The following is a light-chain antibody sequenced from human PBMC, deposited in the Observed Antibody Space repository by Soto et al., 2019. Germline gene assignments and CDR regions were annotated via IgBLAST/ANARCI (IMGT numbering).Light chain of an antibody. CDR1: QSISLR. V-gene: IGKV1-5*03. Sequence: DIQMTQSPSTLSASVGDRVTITCRANQSISLRLAWYQQKVGKAPKLLISKASTLESGVPSRSSGSGSGTEFTLTITSLQPDDFASYFCQQYKSYSTFGQGTKVEIK. CDR3: QQYKSYST. CDR2: KAS. J-gene: IGKJ1*01.